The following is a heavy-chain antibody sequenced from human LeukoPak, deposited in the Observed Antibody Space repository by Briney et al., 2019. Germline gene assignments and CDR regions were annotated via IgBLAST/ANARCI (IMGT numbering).Heavy chain of an antibody. CDR3: ARDGGCSSTSCYLPSYFDY. V-gene: IGHV3-48*03. J-gene: IGHJ4*02. D-gene: IGHD2-2*01. CDR1: GFTFSSYE. CDR2: ISSSGSTI. Sequence: GGSLRRSCVASGFTFSSYETNWVRQAPGKGLEWFSYISSSGSTIYYADSVKGRFTISRDNAKNSLYLQMNSLRAEDTAVYYCARDGGCSSTSCYLPSYFDYWGQGTLVTVSS.